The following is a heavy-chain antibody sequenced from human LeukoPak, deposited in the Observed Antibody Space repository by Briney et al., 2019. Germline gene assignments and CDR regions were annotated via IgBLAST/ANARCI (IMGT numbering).Heavy chain of an antibody. CDR1: GFTFRTYW. V-gene: IGHV3-74*01. CDR3: GRDLGGRSGY. Sequence: GGSLRLSCAVSGFTFRTYWMHWVRQVPGEGLVWVSRINEDGSITNYADSVKGRFTISRDNAENTLYLQMNSLTAEDTAVFYCGRDLGGRSGYWGLGTLVTVSS. J-gene: IGHJ4*02. CDR2: INEDGSIT. D-gene: IGHD1-26*01.